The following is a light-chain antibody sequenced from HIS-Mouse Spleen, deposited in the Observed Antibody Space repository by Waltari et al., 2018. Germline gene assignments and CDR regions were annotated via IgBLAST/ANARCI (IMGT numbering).Light chain of an antibody. CDR1: ALPKKY. CDR3: YSTDSSGNHRV. Sequence: SYELTQPPSVSVSPGQTARIPCSGDALPKKYAYWYPQKSGQAPGLVIYEDSKRPSGIPEGFSGSSSGTMATLTIRGAQVEDEADYYCYSTDSSGNHRVFGGGTKLTVL. V-gene: IGLV3-10*01. J-gene: IGLJ2*01. CDR2: EDS.